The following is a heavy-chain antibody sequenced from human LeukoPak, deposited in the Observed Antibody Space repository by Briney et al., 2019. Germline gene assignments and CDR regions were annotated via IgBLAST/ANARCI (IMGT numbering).Heavy chain of an antibody. J-gene: IGHJ5*02. CDR2: INHSGNT. CDR1: GGSFSDYY. V-gene: IGHV4-34*01. D-gene: IGHD5-12*01. CDR3: ARALGSYSGYDYYWFDP. Sequence: PSETLSLTCAVYGGSFSDYYWSWIRQPPGKGLEWIGGINHSGNTNYRPSLKSRVTISVDTSKKQFSLNVTSVTAADTAVYYCARALGSYSGYDYYWFDPWGQGTLVTVSS.